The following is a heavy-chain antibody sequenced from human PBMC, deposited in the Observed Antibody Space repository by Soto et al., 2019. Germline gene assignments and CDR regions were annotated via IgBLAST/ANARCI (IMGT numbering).Heavy chain of an antibody. D-gene: IGHD3-16*01. V-gene: IGHV4-59*01. J-gene: IGHJ2*01. Sequence: SETLSLTCTVSGGSITDCYSSWIRQPPGKALEWIGYGYHSVSIHYNPSLKTRVTISVDTSENQFSLRLSSVTAADTAVYYCARAFAGFGAYWYFDLWGRGTLVTNSS. CDR2: GYHSVSI. CDR1: GGSITDCY. CDR3: ARAFAGFGAYWYFDL.